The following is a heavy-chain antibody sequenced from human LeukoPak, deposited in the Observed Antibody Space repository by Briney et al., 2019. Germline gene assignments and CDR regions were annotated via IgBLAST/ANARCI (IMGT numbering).Heavy chain of an antibody. CDR2: IWYDGSNK. J-gene: IGHJ4*02. CDR1: GFTFSSYA. V-gene: IGHV3-33*08. CDR3: ARETTTLDY. Sequence: PGRSLRLSCAASGFTFSSYAMHWVRQAPGKGLEWVAVIWYDGSNKFYADSVKGRFTISRDNSKNTLYLQMNSLRAEDTAVYYCARETTTLDYWGQGTLVTVSS. D-gene: IGHD1-26*01.